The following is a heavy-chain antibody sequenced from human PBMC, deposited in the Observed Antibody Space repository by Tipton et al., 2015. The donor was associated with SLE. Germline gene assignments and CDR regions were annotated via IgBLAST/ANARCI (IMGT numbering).Heavy chain of an antibody. CDR2: ISGSGGST. V-gene: IGHV3-23*01. J-gene: IGHJ4*02. CDR3: AKETSSIGYYFDY. D-gene: IGHD3-22*01. CDR1: ESTFSSYA. Sequence: SLRLSCVASESTFSSYAMSWVRQAPGKGLEGVSAISGSGGSTYYADSAQGRFTISRDNSKSTLYLQMNGLRGEDTAVYHCAKETSSIGYYFDYWGQGTLVTVSS.